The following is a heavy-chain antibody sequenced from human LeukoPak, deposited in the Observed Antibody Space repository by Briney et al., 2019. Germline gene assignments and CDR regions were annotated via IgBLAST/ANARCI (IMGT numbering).Heavy chain of an antibody. CDR3: ARVPAAGTGPDL. J-gene: IGHJ5*02. CDR2: IYNSETT. D-gene: IGHD6-13*01. V-gene: IGHV4-59*01. CDR1: GDSISSYY. Sequence: SETLSLTCTVSGDSISSYYWSWIRQPPGKGLEWIGYIYNSETTNYNPSLESRVTISEDTSKNQFSLMLTSVTAADTAVYYCARVPAAGTGPDLWGQGTLVTVSS.